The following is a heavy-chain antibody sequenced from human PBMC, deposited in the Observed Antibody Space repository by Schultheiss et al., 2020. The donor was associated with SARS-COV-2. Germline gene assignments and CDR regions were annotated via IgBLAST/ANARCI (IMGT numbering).Heavy chain of an antibody. CDR3: ARGAASGQDWFDP. V-gene: IGHV4-61*01. CDR1: GGSDRSDNYY. D-gene: IGHD6-25*01. CDR2: IYNSGTT. Sequence: SETLSLTCTVSGGSDRSDNYYWSWIRQPPGKGLEWIGYIYNSGTTRYHPSLKSRLTISVDTSKGQFSLNLRSVTAADTAFYYCARGAASGQDWFDPWGQGTLVTVSS. J-gene: IGHJ5*02.